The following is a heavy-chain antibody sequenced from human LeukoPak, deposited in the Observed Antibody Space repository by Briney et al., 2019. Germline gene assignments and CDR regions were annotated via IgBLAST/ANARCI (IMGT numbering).Heavy chain of an antibody. CDR1: GGSISRYY. D-gene: IGHD3-10*01. J-gene: IGHJ5*02. Sequence: SETLSLTCTVSGGSISRYYWSWIRQPPGKGLEWIGYIYYSGSTTYNPSLKSRATISVDTSKNQFSLKVSSVTAADTAVYYCARSITMVRGVIGWFDPWGQGTLVTVSS. CDR3: ARSITMVRGVIGWFDP. CDR2: IYYSGST. V-gene: IGHV4-59*01.